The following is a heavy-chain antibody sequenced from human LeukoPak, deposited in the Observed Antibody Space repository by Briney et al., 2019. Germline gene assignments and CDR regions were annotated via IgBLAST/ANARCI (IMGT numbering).Heavy chain of an antibody. CDR3: ARDRRLLGYCSSTSCYGDAFDI. Sequence: GGSLRLSCAASGFXFSSYAIHWVRQAPGKGLEWVAVISYDGSNKYYADSVKGRFTISRDNSKNTLYLQMNSLRAEDTAVYYCARDRRLLGYCSSTSCYGDAFDIWGQGTMVTVSS. CDR2: ISYDGSNK. D-gene: IGHD2-2*01. CDR1: GFXFSSYA. J-gene: IGHJ3*02. V-gene: IGHV3-30-3*01.